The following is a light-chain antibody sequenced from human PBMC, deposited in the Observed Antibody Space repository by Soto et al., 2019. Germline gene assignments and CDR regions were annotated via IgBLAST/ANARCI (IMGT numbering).Light chain of an antibody. CDR3: LTWDSGLGGGV. CDR1: SSNIANKY. J-gene: IGLJ2*01. Sequence: QSVLTQPPSVSAALGQKVTTSCSGSSSNIANKYVSWYQQLPGTAPKLLIYENYNRPLGTPDRFSGSKSVTSTTLDITGLQTGDEADYYCLTWDSGLGGGVFGGGNKLTVL. V-gene: IGLV1-51*02. CDR2: ENY.